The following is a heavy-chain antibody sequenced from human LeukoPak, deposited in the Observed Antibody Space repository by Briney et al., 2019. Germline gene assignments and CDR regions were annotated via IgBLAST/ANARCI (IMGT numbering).Heavy chain of an antibody. V-gene: IGHV3-48*03. D-gene: IGHD6-19*01. Sequence: GGSLRLSCAASGFTFSSYEMNWVRQAPGKGLEWVSYISSSGSTIYYADSVKGRFTISRDNAKNSLYLRMNSLRAEDTAVYYCASKAGEAVAGTGFDYWGQGTLVTVSS. CDR1: GFTFSSYE. J-gene: IGHJ4*02. CDR3: ASKAGEAVAGTGFDY. CDR2: ISSSGSTI.